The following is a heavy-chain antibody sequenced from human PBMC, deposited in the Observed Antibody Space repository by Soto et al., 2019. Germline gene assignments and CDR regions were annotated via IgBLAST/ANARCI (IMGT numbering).Heavy chain of an antibody. J-gene: IGHJ4*02. CDR2: IYYSGST. CDR3: ARLDYHDSSGYYL. D-gene: IGHD3-22*01. CDR1: GGSISRSTYY. V-gene: IGHV4-39*01. Sequence: PSETLSLTCSVSGGSISRSTYYWAWIRQPPGKGLEWIGHIYYSGSTYYNPSLKSRVTISVDTSKNQFSLKLSSVTAADTAVYYCARLDYHDSSGYYLGGQGSLVTVSS.